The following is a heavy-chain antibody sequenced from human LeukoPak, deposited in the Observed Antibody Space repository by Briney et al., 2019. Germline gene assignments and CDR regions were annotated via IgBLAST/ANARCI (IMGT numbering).Heavy chain of an antibody. J-gene: IGHJ4*02. D-gene: IGHD6-13*01. CDR3: AREIAADKGFDY. V-gene: IGHV1-2*02. CDR1: GYTFTGYY. Sequence: ASVKVSCTASGYTFTGYYMHWVRQAPGQGLEWMGWINPNSGGTNYAQKFQGRVTMTRDTSISTAYMELSRLRSDDTAVYYCAREIAADKGFDYWGQGTLVTVSS. CDR2: INPNSGGT.